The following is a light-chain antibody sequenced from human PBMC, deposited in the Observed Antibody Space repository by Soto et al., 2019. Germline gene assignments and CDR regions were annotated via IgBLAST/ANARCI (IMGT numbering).Light chain of an antibody. Sequence: QSVLAQPASVSGSPGQSITISCTGTSSDVGGYNYVSWYQQHPGKVPKLLIYEVSNRPSGVSNRFSGSKSGNTASLTISGLQAEDEADYYCSSYTSSSLYVFGTGTRSPS. CDR2: EVS. CDR3: SSYTSSSLYV. V-gene: IGLV2-14*01. CDR1: SSDVGGYNY. J-gene: IGLJ1*01.